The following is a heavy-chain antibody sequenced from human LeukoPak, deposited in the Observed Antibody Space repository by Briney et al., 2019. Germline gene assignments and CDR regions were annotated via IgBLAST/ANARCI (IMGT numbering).Heavy chain of an antibody. CDR1: GYTFTSYA. J-gene: IGHJ6*02. Sequence: ASVKVSCKASGYTFTSYAMHWVRQAPGQRLEWMGWINAGNGNTKYSQKFQGRVTITRDTSASTAYMELSSLRPEDTAVYYCATLDSSGGDYYYYYGMDVWGQGTTVTVSS. V-gene: IGHV1-3*01. CDR2: INAGNGNT. CDR3: ATLDSSGGDYYYYYGMDV. D-gene: IGHD6-19*01.